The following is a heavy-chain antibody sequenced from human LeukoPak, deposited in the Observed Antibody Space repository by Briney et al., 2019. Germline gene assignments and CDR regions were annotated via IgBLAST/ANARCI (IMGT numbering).Heavy chain of an antibody. D-gene: IGHD5-12*01. CDR2: IYYSGST. V-gene: IGHV4-31*03. Sequence: SQTLSLTCTVSGGSISSGGYYCSWIRQHPGKGLEWIGYIYYSGSTYYNPSLKSRVTISVDTSKNQFSLKLSSVTAADTAVYYCARGTSGYLFDYWGQGTLVTVSS. J-gene: IGHJ4*02. CDR1: GGSISSGGYY. CDR3: ARGTSGYLFDY.